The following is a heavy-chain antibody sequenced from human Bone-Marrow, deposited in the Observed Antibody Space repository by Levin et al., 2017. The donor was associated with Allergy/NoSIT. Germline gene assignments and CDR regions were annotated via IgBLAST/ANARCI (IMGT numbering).Heavy chain of an antibody. V-gene: IGHV4-59*01. CDR2: VYSSGNT. Sequence: RSQTLSLTCIVSGGSISNNFWNWIRQPPGKGLEYIGNVYSSGNTNYNPSLKSRVTISIDTSRNQVSLRLRSVTAADTAVYYCAKSSSWGSTGWDYFDYWGQGALVTVSS. D-gene: IGHD6-19*01. CDR1: GGSISNNF. CDR3: AKSSSWGSTGWDYFDY. J-gene: IGHJ4*02.